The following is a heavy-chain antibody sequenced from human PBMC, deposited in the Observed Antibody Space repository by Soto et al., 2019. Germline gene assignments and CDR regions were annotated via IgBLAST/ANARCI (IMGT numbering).Heavy chain of an antibody. CDR1: GGSISSGDYY. V-gene: IGHV4-30-4*02. CDR3: ARIRGLGEVSPYFDH. CDR2: IYYSGST. J-gene: IGHJ4*02. Sequence: SETLSLTCTVSGGSISSGDYYWSWIRQPPGKGLEWIGYIYYSGSTYYNPSLKSRVTISVDTSANQFSLRVRSVTAADTAVYYCARIRGLGEVSPYFDHWGQGALVTVSS. D-gene: IGHD3-16*01.